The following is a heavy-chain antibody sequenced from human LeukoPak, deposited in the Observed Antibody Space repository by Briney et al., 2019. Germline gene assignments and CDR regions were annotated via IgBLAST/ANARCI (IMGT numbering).Heavy chain of an antibody. CDR2: ISWNSGSI. Sequence: PGRSLRLSCAASGFTFDDYAMHWVRQAPGKGLEWVSGISWNSGSIGYADSVKGRFTISRDNAKNSLYLQMNSLRAEDTALYYCAKGGIAAAGLQNWFDPLGQGTLVTVSS. D-gene: IGHD6-13*01. CDR3: AKGGIAAAGLQNWFDP. CDR1: GFTFDDYA. J-gene: IGHJ5*02. V-gene: IGHV3-9*01.